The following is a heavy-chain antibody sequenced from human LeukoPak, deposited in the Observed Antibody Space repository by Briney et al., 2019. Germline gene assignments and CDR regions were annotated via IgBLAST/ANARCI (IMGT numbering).Heavy chain of an antibody. V-gene: IGHV3-30*03. D-gene: IGHD3-10*01. CDR2: ISYDGSNK. CDR3: AGGSILLIGY. CDR1: GFTFSSYG. Sequence: GGSLRLSCAASGFTFSSYGMHWVRQAPGKGLEWVAVISYDGSNKYYADSVKGRFTISRDNSKNTLYLQMNSLRAEDTAVYYCAGGSILLIGYWGQGTLVTVSS. J-gene: IGHJ4*02.